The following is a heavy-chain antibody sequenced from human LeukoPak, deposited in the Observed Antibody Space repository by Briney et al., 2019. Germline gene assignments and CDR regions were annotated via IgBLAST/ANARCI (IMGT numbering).Heavy chain of an antibody. CDR2: IRSKIYGGTT. D-gene: IGHD5-12*01. J-gene: IGHJ4*02. CDR1: GFTFDIYA. V-gene: IGHV3-49*03. Sequence: GGSLRLSCTASGFTFDIYAMSWFRQAPGKGLEWVGFIRSKIYGGTTEYAASVKGRFTISRDDSKSIAQLQMTSLKSEDTAVYYCVRYSGDADYWGQGTLVTVSS. CDR3: VRYSGDADY.